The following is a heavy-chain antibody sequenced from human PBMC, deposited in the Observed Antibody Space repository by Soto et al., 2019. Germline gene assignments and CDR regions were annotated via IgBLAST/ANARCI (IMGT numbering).Heavy chain of an antibody. CDR1: GDSISSGAYY. Sequence: SETLSLTCTVSGDSISSGAYYWSLILQHPGKGLEWIGYIGYSGRTYYNASPKGRVTISVDTSKNQLSLNLSSVTAADTAVYYCARGRPRPMVRGVIYYFDYWGQGILVTVSS. D-gene: IGHD3-10*01. CDR3: ARGRPRPMVRGVIYYFDY. CDR2: IGYSGRT. V-gene: IGHV4-31*03. J-gene: IGHJ4*02.